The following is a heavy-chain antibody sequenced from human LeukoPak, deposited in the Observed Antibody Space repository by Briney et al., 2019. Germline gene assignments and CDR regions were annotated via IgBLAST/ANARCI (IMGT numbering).Heavy chain of an antibody. Sequence: SETLSLTCAVYGGSFSGYYWGWIRQPPGKGLEWIGEINHSGSTNYNPSLKSRVTISVDTSKNQFSLKLSSVTAADTAVYYCARGPAHSGSNPQFDYWGQGTLVTVSS. J-gene: IGHJ4*02. CDR2: INHSGST. CDR3: ARGPAHSGSNPQFDY. D-gene: IGHD1-26*01. V-gene: IGHV4-34*01. CDR1: GGSFSGYY.